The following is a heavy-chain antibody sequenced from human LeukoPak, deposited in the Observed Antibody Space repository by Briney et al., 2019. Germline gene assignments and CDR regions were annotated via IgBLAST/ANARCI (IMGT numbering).Heavy chain of an antibody. V-gene: IGHV3-7*01. Sequence: QSGGSLRLSCAASGFTFSSYWMSWVRQAPGKGPEWVANIKQDGGEKYYVDSVKGRFTISRDNAKNSLYLQMNSLRAEDTAAYYCARDAFSRISVFGVVSDAFDIWGQGTMVTVSS. D-gene: IGHD3-3*01. CDR3: ARDAFSRISVFGVVSDAFDI. J-gene: IGHJ3*02. CDR2: IKQDGGEK. CDR1: GFTFSSYW.